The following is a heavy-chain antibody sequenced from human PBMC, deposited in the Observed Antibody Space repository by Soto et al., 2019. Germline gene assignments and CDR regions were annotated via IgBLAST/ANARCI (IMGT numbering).Heavy chain of an antibody. CDR3: ARTNYDFWSGSGVGMDV. J-gene: IGHJ6*02. Sequence: HVQVVQSGAEVKKPGASVKVSCKASGYTFTSYGISWVRQAPGQGLEWMGWISAYNGNTNYAQKLQGRVTMTTDTSTSTAYMELRSLRSDDTAVYYCARTNYDFWSGSGVGMDVWGQGTTVTVSS. D-gene: IGHD3-3*01. CDR2: ISAYNGNT. V-gene: IGHV1-18*01. CDR1: GYTFTSYG.